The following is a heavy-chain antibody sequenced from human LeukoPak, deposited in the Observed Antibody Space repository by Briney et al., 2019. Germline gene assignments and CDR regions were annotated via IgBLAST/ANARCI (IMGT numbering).Heavy chain of an antibody. V-gene: IGHV3-30-3*01. CDR1: GFTFSSYA. CDR2: ISYDGSNK. Sequence: GGSLRLSCAASGFTFSSYAMHWVRQAPGKGLEWVAVISYDGSNKYYADSVKGRFTISRDNSKNTLYLQMNSLRAEDTAVYYCANTVGSSPPFDYWGQGTLVTVSS. J-gene: IGHJ4*02. D-gene: IGHD1-26*01. CDR3: ANTVGSSPPFDY.